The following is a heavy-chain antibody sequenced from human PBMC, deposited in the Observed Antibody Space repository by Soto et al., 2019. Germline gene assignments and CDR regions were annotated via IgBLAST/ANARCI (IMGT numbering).Heavy chain of an antibody. CDR1: GFTFSNYA. V-gene: IGHV3-64*05. Sequence: GGSLRLSCSASGFTFSNYAMHWVRQAPGKRLEFVSAISSNGGTTYYADSVKGRFTISRDNSKNTLYVQMSSLRAEDTAVYYCVKVDYYDSSGYYYDYWGQGTLVTVSS. J-gene: IGHJ4*02. CDR2: ISSNGGTT. D-gene: IGHD3-22*01. CDR3: VKVDYYDSSGYYYDY.